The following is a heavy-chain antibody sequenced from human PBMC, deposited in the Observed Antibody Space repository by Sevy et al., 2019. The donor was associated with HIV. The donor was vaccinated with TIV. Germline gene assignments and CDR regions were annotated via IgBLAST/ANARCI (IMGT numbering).Heavy chain of an antibody. D-gene: IGHD3-10*01. CDR1: GFTFRNFW. CDR3: AKSYFGSGTSYGMDL. V-gene: IGHV3-7*01. J-gene: IGHJ6*02. CDR2: IRQGGSEK. Sequence: GGSLRLSCAVSGFTFRNFWMSWVRQAPGKGLEWVAKIRQGGSEKYYVDSVRGRFTISRDNAKNSLFLQLNSLRADDTAIYYCAKSYFGSGTSYGMDLWGRGTTVTVSS.